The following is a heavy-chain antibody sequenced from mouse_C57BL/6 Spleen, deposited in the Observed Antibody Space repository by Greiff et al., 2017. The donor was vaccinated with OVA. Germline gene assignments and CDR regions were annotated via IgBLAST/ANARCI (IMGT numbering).Heavy chain of an antibody. CDR2: IWRGGST. V-gene: IGHV2-5*01. J-gene: IGHJ3*01. Sequence: VKLMESGPGLVQPSQSLSITCTVSGFSLTSYGVHWVRQSPGEGLEWLGVIWRGGSTDYNAALMSRLSITKDNSKSQVFFKMNSLQADDTAIYYCAKNDDYDRGEWFAYWGQGTLVTVSA. D-gene: IGHD2-4*01. CDR1: GFSLTSYG. CDR3: AKNDDYDRGEWFAY.